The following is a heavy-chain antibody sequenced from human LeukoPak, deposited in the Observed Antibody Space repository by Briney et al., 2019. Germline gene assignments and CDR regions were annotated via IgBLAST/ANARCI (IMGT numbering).Heavy chain of an antibody. CDR1: GYTFTSYD. D-gene: IGHD2-2*01. CDR3: ARDEGYCSSTSCRNWFDP. CDR2: MNPNSGNT. Sequence: ASVKVSCKASGYTFTSYDINWVRQATGQGLEWMGWMNPNSGNTGYAQKFQGRVTITRNTSISTAYMELSSLRSEDTAVYYCARDEGYCSSTSCRNWFDPWGQGTLVTVSS. V-gene: IGHV1-8*03. J-gene: IGHJ5*02.